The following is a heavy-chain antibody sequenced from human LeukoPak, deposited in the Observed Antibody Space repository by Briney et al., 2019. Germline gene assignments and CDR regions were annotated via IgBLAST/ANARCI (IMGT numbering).Heavy chain of an antibody. CDR2: MYSGGRT. D-gene: IGHD5-18*01. Sequence: GGSLRLSCAASGFTFSSYAMSWVRQAPGKGLEWVSVMYSGGRTNYADSVKGRFTISRDISKNTVFLQMNSLRAEDTAVYYCARDRADGYNYGDYFDLWGQGTLVTVSS. CDR3: ARDRADGYNYGDYFDL. CDR1: GFTFSSYA. V-gene: IGHV3-66*01. J-gene: IGHJ4*02.